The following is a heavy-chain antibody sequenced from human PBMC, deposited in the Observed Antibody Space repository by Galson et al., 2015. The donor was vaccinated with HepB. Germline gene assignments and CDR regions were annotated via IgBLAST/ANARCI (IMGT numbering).Heavy chain of an antibody. CDR1: GFTFSTYS. CDR3: ARPASHVDRYYGMDV. CDR2: ISSSSSTI. V-gene: IGHV3-48*01. D-gene: IGHD3/OR15-3a*01. Sequence: SLRLSCAASGFTFSTYSMNWVRQAPGKGLEWVSYISSSSSTIYYADSVTGRFTISRDNAKNSLFLQMDSLRAEDTAVYYCARPASHVDRYYGMDVWGQGTTVTVSS. J-gene: IGHJ6*02.